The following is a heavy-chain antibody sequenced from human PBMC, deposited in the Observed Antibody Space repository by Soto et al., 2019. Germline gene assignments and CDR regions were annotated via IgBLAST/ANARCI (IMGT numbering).Heavy chain of an antibody. Sequence: ASVKVSCKASGYTFTSYAMHWVRQAPGQRLEWMGWINAGNGNTKYSQKFQGGVTITRDTSASTAYMELSSLRSEDTAVYYCARDRVYGSGSYYTPSPFDYWGQGTLVTVSS. CDR3: ARDRVYGSGSYYTPSPFDY. CDR1: GYTFTSYA. J-gene: IGHJ4*02. V-gene: IGHV1-3*01. D-gene: IGHD3-10*01. CDR2: INAGNGNT.